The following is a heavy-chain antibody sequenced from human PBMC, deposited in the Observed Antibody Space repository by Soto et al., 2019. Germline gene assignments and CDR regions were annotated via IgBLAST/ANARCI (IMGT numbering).Heavy chain of an antibody. J-gene: IGHJ4*02. CDR1: GGSISSYY. CDR2: IYYSGST. Sequence: SETLSLTCTVSGGSISSYYWSWIRQPPGKGLEWIGYIYYSGSTNYNPSLKSRVTISVDTSKNQFSLKLSSVTAADTAVYYCARGAYYDILTGYYGFDYWGQGTLVTVSS. D-gene: IGHD3-9*01. V-gene: IGHV4-59*01. CDR3: ARGAYYDILTGYYGFDY.